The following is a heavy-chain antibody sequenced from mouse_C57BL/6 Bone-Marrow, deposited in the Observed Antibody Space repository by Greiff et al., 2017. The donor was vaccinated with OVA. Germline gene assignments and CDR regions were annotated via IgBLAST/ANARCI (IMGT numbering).Heavy chain of an antibody. V-gene: IGHV1-54*01. CDR3: EREEYFDY. J-gene: IGHJ2*01. CDR1: GYAFTNYL. Sequence: QVQLQQSGAELVRPGTSVKVSCKASGYAFTNYLIEWVKQRPGPGLEWIGVINPGSGGTNYNEKFKGKATMTADTSSSTAYMQLSSLTSEDYAVYYCEREEYFDYWGQGTTLTVSS. CDR2: INPGSGGT.